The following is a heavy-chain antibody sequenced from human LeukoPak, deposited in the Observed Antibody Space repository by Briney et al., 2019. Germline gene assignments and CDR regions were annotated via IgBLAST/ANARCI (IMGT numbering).Heavy chain of an antibody. D-gene: IGHD5-24*01. CDR1: GYKFTAYF. J-gene: IGHJ6*02. CDR3: AGDSLTIGPMNARDYYGMDV. CDR2: INTLSGDT. Sequence: ASVKVSCKTSGYKFTAYFLQWVRQAPGQGLEWMGMINTLSGDTKYGQSFQGRVTMTRDTSSSTGYLELSRLRPDDSAIYFCAGDSLTIGPMNARDYYGMDVWGQGTTVTV. V-gene: IGHV1-2*02.